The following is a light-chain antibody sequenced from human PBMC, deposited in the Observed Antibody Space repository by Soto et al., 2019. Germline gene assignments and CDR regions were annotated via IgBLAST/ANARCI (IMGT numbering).Light chain of an antibody. CDR1: QNINTY. J-gene: IGKJ3*01. CDR2: GES. V-gene: IGKV3-11*01. CDR3: QQRSNWPPIT. Sequence: EIVLTQSPATLSLSPGERATLSCRASQNINTYLAWYQQKPGQAPRLLIYGESNRATGIPARFSGSGSGTDFTLTISSLEPEDLAVYDCQQRSNWPPITFGPGTKVDIK.